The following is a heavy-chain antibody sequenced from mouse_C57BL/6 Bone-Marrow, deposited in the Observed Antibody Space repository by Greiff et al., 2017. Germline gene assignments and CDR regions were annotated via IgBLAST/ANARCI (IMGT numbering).Heavy chain of an antibody. Sequence: VQLQQSGPELVKPGASVKISCKASGYSFTGYFMTWVMQSHGKSLEWIGRINPYNGDTFYNQKFKGKATLTVDKSSSTAHMELRSLTSEDSAVYYCARGYFDVWGTGTTVTVSS. CDR2: INPYNGDT. J-gene: IGHJ1*03. CDR3: ARGYFDV. V-gene: IGHV1-20*01. CDR1: GYSFTGYF.